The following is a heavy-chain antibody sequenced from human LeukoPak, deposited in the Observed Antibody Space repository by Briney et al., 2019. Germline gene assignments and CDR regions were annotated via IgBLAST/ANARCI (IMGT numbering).Heavy chain of an antibody. Sequence: QAGGSLRLSCAASGFTFSGYGMHWVRQAPAKGLERVAVMSHDGSNKYYADSVKGRFIISRDNSKNTLFVQMNSLRAEDTAVYYCAKYLAHSSGWLRDAFDIWGQGTIVTVS. CDR3: AKYLAHSSGWLRDAFDI. J-gene: IGHJ3*02. D-gene: IGHD6-19*01. CDR1: GFTFSGYG. CDR2: MSHDGSNK. V-gene: IGHV3-30*18.